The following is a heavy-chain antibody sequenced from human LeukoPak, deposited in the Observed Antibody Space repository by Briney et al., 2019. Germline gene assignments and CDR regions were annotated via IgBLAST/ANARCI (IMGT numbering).Heavy chain of an antibody. CDR2: IRSDGSNK. Sequence: GGSLRLSCAASGFTFSSYGIHWVRQAPGKGLEWVAFIRSDGSNKYYADSVRGRFTISRDNSKNTLYLQMNSLRAEDTAVYYCAKGGGRTMVRGVIITSQYYFDYWGQGTLVTVSS. CDR1: GFTFSSYG. CDR3: AKGGGRTMVRGVIITSQYYFDY. V-gene: IGHV3-30*02. J-gene: IGHJ4*02. D-gene: IGHD3-10*01.